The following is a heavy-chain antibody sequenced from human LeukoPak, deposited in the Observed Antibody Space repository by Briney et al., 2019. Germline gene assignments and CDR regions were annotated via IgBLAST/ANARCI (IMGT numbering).Heavy chain of an antibody. CDR3: AGAGTYYYDSSGYYPPDY. CDR1: GGSISSYY. CDR2: IYYSGST. V-gene: IGHV4-59*01. D-gene: IGHD3-22*01. J-gene: IGHJ4*02. Sequence: SETLSLTCTVSGGSISSYYWSWIRQPPGKGLEWIGYIYYSGSTNYNPSLKSRVTISVDTSKNQFSLKLSSVTAADTAVYYRAGAGTYYYDSSGYYPPDYWGQGTLVTVSS.